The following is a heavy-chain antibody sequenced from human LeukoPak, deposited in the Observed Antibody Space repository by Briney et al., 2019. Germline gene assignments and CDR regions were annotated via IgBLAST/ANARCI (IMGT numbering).Heavy chain of an antibody. CDR3: ATVFGPFGSSVSPNDY. D-gene: IGHD2-2*01. CDR1: GYTLTELS. V-gene: IGHV1-24*01. J-gene: IGHJ4*02. Sequence: AASVKVSCKVSGYTLTELSMHWVRQAPGKGLEWMGGFDPEDGETIYAQKFQGRVTMTEDTSTDTAYMELSSLRSEDTAVYYCATVFGPFGSSVSPNDYWGQGTLVTVSS. CDR2: FDPEDGET.